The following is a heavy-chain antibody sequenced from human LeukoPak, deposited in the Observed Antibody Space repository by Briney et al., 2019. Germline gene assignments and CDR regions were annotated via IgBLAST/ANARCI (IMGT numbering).Heavy chain of an antibody. D-gene: IGHD2-2*01. CDR3: ARDLGVVVPAAILYYYYYYGMDV. J-gene: IGHJ6*02. CDR2: INPSGGST. CDR1: GYTFTSYY. V-gene: IGHV1-46*01. Sequence: ASVKVSCKASGYTFTSYYMHWVRQAPGQGLVWMGIINPSGGSTSYAQKFQGRVTMTRDTSTSTVYMELSSLRSEDTAVYYCARDLGVVVPAAILYYYYYYGMDVWGQGTTVSVSS.